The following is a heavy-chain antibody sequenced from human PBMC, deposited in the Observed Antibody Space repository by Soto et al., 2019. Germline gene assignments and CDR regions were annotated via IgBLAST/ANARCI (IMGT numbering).Heavy chain of an antibody. Sequence: GGSLRLSCAASGFTFSSHSINWVRQAPGKGLEWVSVIYSEGTPYYADSVKGRFTISRENSNNTLYLHMNNLRAEDTAVYYCARSTYYDILTGSYYYYAMDVWGQGTTVTVSS. CDR3: ARSTYYDILTGSYYYYAMDV. CDR2: IYSEGTP. J-gene: IGHJ6*02. V-gene: IGHV3-53*01. D-gene: IGHD3-9*01. CDR1: GFTFSSHS.